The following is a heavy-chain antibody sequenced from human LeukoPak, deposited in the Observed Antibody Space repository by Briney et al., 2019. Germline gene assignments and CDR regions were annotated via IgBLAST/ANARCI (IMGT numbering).Heavy chain of an antibody. D-gene: IGHD1-26*01. Sequence: GASVKVSCKASGDTFSSYAISWVRQAPGQGLEWMGGIIPIFGTANYAQKFQGGVTITADESTSTAYMELSSLRSEDTAVYYCARGRELHFDYWGQGTLVTVSS. CDR2: IIPIFGTA. J-gene: IGHJ4*02. CDR1: GDTFSSYA. V-gene: IGHV1-69*13. CDR3: ARGRELHFDY.